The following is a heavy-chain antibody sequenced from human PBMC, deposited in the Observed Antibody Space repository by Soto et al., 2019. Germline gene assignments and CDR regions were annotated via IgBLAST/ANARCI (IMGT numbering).Heavy chain of an antibody. Sequence: EVQVLESGGGLVQPGGSLRLSCEGSGFTVSSHAMTWIRQAPGKGPEWVSTVTADGGTYYADSVKGRFAMSRGTSENTLYLQMNSLGAEATAAYYCAPTVSCSGGSCQYDALAIRGQGTMVTVSS. J-gene: IGHJ3*02. CDR1: GFTVSSHA. V-gene: IGHV3-23*01. D-gene: IGHD2-15*01. CDR2: VTADGGT. CDR3: APTVSCSGGSCQYDALAI.